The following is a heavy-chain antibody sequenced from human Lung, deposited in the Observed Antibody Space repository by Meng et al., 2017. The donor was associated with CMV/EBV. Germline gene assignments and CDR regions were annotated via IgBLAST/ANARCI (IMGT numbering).Heavy chain of an antibody. J-gene: IGHJ4*02. CDR2: IIPILGIP. CDR1: GGSLSNYR. CDR3: ARGARLGYCSGANCYFNDF. V-gene: IGHV1-69*10. Sequence: SVXVSXXASGGSLSNYRLNWVRQVPGQGFQWMGGIIPILGIPDYPENFQGRVTITADTSTDTAYMHLSSLRLEDTAVYYCARGARLGYCSGANCYFNDFWGQGTWVXVSS. D-gene: IGHD2-15*01.